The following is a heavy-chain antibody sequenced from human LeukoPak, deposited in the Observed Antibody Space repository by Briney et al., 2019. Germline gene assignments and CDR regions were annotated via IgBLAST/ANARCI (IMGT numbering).Heavy chain of an antibody. CDR3: AREVKDSYGYYFDY. J-gene: IGHJ4*02. Sequence: GGSLRLSCAASGFTFSSYAMSWVRQAPGKGLEWVSAISGSGGSTSYADSVKGRFTISRDNAKNTLYLQMNSLRAEDTAVYYCAREVKDSYGYYFDYWGQGTLVTVSS. CDR2: ISGSGGST. D-gene: IGHD5-18*01. CDR1: GFTFSSYA. V-gene: IGHV3-23*01.